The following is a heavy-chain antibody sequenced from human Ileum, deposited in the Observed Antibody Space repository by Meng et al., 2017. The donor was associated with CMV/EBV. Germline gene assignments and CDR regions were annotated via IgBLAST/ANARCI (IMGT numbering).Heavy chain of an antibody. Sequence: GGSLRLSCAASGFTFSSHAMHWVRQAPGKGLEWVAFISNDGSRKYYSGLVKGRFTISRDSSENTLYLQMNSLRPEDTALYCCARDKRDTWSLDYWGQGALVTVSS. D-gene: IGHD2-8*02. CDR1: GFTFSSHA. CDR2: ISNDGSRK. V-gene: IGHV3-30-3*01. CDR3: ARDKRDTWSLDY. J-gene: IGHJ4*02.